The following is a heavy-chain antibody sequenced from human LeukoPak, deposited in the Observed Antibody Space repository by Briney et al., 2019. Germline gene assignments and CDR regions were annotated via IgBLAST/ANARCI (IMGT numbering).Heavy chain of an antibody. J-gene: IGHJ2*01. CDR3: ARGLGAKGNFDL. D-gene: IGHD1-26*01. CDR2: IYYTGSA. V-gene: IGHV4-61*08. Sequence: SQTLSLTCTVSGGSISSGGYYWSWIRQPPGKGLEWIGYIYYTGSADYSPSLKSRVTMSVDTSKNQFSLKLSSVTAADTAVYYCARGLGAKGNFDLWGRGTLVTVSS. CDR1: GGSISSGGYY.